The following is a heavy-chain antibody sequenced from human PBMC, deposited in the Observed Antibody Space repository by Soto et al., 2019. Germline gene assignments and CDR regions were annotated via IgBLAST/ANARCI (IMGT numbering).Heavy chain of an antibody. Sequence: QVQLVESGGGVVQPGRSLRLSCAASGFTFSSYGMHGVRQAPGKGLAGVAVISYDGSNKYYADSVKGRFTISRDNSKNTLYLQMNSLRAEDTAVYYCAKDRGYSGYDYYFDYWGQGTLVTVSS. V-gene: IGHV3-30*18. CDR1: GFTFSSYG. CDR3: AKDRGYSGYDYYFDY. D-gene: IGHD5-12*01. J-gene: IGHJ4*02. CDR2: ISYDGSNK.